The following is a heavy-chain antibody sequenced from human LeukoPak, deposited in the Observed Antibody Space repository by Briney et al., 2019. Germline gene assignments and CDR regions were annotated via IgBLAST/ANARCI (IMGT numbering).Heavy chain of an antibody. CDR3: ARLSLYSSSWLATSWFDP. V-gene: IGHV4-39*01. CDR2: IYYSGST. Sequence: SETLSLTCTVSGDSISSSSYYWSWIRQPPGKGLEWIGSIYYSGSTYYNPSLKSRVTISVDTSKNQFSLKLSSVSAADTAVFYCARLSLYSSSWLATSWFDPWGQGTLVTVSS. J-gene: IGHJ5*02. D-gene: IGHD6-13*01. CDR1: GDSISSSSYY.